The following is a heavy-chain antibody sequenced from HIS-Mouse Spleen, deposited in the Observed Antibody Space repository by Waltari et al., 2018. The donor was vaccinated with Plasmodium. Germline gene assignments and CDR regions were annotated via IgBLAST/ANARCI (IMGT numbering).Heavy chain of an antibody. CDR2: IYYSGST. CDR1: GGSISSSRYY. CDR3: ARDRITGTSYFDY. D-gene: IGHD1-7*01. Sequence: QLQLQESGPGLVKPSETLSLTCTVSGGSISSSRYYWGWCRQPPGKGLEWIGSIYYSGSTYYNPSLKSRVTISVDTSKNQFSLKLSSVTAADTAVYYCARDRITGTSYFDYWGQGTLVTVSS. J-gene: IGHJ4*02. V-gene: IGHV4-39*07.